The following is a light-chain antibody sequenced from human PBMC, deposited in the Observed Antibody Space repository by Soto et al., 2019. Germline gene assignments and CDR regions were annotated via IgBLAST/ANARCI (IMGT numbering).Light chain of an antibody. Sequence: QSALTQPASVSGSPGQSITISCTGGNCDIGSYNLVSWYQKYPGEAPKLIIYEGSKRPSGVSDRFSGSRSGSTASLTISGLQAEDEADYYCFSYGGNNMWLFGGGTQLTVL. CDR3: FSYGGNNMWL. CDR2: EGS. CDR1: NCDIGSYNL. V-gene: IGLV2-23*01. J-gene: IGLJ7*01.